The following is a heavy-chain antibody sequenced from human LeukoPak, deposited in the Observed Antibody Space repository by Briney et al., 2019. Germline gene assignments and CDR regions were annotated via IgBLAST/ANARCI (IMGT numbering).Heavy chain of an antibody. V-gene: IGHV3-74*01. CDR2: INSDGSNT. Sequence: PGGSLRLSCAASGFTFSSHWVHWVRQAPGKGLVWVSRINSDGSNTNYADSVKGRFTISRDNVKNTLSLQMNSLRAEDTAIYYCARGFSGIAFDFWGQGTMVTVSS. D-gene: IGHD6-25*01. CDR1: GFTFSSHW. CDR3: ARGFSGIAFDF. J-gene: IGHJ3*01.